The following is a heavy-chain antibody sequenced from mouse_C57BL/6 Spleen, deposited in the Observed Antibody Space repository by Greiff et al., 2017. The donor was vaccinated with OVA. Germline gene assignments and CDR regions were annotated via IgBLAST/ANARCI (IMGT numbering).Heavy chain of an antibody. J-gene: IGHJ2*01. Sequence: EVMLVESGPELVKPGASVKMSCKASGYTFTDYNMHWVKQSHGKSLEWIGYINPNNGGTSYNQTFKGKATLTVNKSSSTVYMELRSLTSEDSAVYYCARRYDGYYYCDYWGQGTTLTVSS. CDR1: GYTFTDYN. CDR3: ARRYDGYYYCDY. CDR2: INPNNGGT. V-gene: IGHV1-22*01. D-gene: IGHD2-3*01.